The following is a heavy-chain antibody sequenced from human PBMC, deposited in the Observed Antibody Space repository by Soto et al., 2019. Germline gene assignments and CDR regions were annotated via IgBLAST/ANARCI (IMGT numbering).Heavy chain of an antibody. CDR1: GYTFTSYD. CDR3: ARAVGSLSRMAV. V-gene: IGHV1-8*01. J-gene: IGHJ6*02. CDR2: MNPNIDNT. Sequence: QVQLVQSGAEVKKPGASVKVSCKASGYTFTSYDINWVRQATGQGLEWMGWMNPNIDNTGYAQKFQGRVTMTRNTSINRAFMELSSLRSADPAVYFCARAVGSLSRMAVWGQGTTVTVSS. D-gene: IGHD3-16*02.